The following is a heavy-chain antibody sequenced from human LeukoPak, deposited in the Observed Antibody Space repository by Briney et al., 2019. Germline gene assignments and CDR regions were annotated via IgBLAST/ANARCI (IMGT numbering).Heavy chain of an antibody. V-gene: IGHV3-74*01. CDR3: WVPATAGEADY. Sequence: GGSRRLSCAASGFTFSGYWIHWVRQAPGKGLVWISRINSDGSTTNYADSVNGRFTISRDNTKNTLYLQMNSLRAEDTAVYYCWVPATAGEADYWGQGTLVTASS. J-gene: IGHJ4*02. CDR2: INSDGSTT. CDR1: GFTFSGYW. D-gene: IGHD2-2*01.